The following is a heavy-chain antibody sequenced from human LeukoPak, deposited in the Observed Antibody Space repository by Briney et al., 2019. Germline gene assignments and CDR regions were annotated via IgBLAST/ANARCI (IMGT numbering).Heavy chain of an antibody. Sequence: GASVTVSCKASGYTFTGYYMHWVRQAPGQGLEWMGWINPNSGGTNYAQKFQGRVTMTRDTSISTAYMELSSLRSDDTAVYYCARVQYSGSYWLRFDPWGQGTLVTVSS. V-gene: IGHV1-2*02. CDR3: ARVQYSGSYWLRFDP. D-gene: IGHD1-26*01. CDR2: INPNSGGT. CDR1: GYTFTGYY. J-gene: IGHJ5*02.